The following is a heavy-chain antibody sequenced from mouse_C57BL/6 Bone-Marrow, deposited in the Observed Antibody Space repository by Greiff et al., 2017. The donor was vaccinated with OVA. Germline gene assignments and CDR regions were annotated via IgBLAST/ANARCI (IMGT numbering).Heavy chain of an antibody. V-gene: IGHV1-82*01. Sequence: QVQLQQSGPELVKPGASVKISCKASGYAFSSSWMNWVKQRPGKGLEWIGGIYPGDGDTNYNGKFKGKATLTADTSSSTAYMQLSSLTSEDSAVYLCAERDIAAVVAEAHYYAMDYWGQGTSVTVSS. CDR2: IYPGDGDT. CDR1: GYAFSSSW. CDR3: AERDIAAVVAEAHYYAMDY. D-gene: IGHD1-1*01. J-gene: IGHJ4*01.